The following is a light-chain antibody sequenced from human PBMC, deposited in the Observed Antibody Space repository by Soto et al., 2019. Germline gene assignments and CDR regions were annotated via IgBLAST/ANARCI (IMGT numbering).Light chain of an antibody. CDR1: QSVSSN. J-gene: IGKJ1*01. Sequence: EIVMTQSPATLSVSPGERATLSCRASQSVSSNLAWYQQKPGQAPRLLIYGASTRATGIPARFSVSGSGTDFTLAISSLQSGDFAVYDCQQYNNWPWTFGQGTKVEIK. CDR2: GAS. V-gene: IGKV3-15*01. CDR3: QQYNNWPWT.